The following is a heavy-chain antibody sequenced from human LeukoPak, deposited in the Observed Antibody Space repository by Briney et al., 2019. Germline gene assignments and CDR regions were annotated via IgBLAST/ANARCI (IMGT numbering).Heavy chain of an antibody. CDR2: ISGSGGST. Sequence: GGSLRLSCAASGFTFSSYAMSWVRQAPGKGLEWVSAISGSGGSTYYADSVKGRFTISRDNAKNSLYLQMNSLRAEDTALYYCAKDRYYYDSSGSIDYWGQGTLVTVSS. CDR1: GFTFSSYA. V-gene: IGHV3-23*01. J-gene: IGHJ4*02. CDR3: AKDRYYYDSSGSIDY. D-gene: IGHD3-22*01.